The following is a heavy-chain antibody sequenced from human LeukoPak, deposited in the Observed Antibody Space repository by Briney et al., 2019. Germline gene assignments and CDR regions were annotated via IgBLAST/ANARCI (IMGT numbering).Heavy chain of an antibody. Sequence: GRSLRLSCAASGFTFSSYGMHWVRQAPGKGLEWVAVISYDGSNKYYTDSVKDRFTFSRDNAKNTLYLQMNSLRAEDTAVYYCAKDLGGYYGSGSPIWGYFDYWGQGTLVTVSS. J-gene: IGHJ4*02. D-gene: IGHD3-10*01. V-gene: IGHV3-30*18. CDR1: GFTFSSYG. CDR3: AKDLGGYYGSGSPIWGYFDY. CDR2: ISYDGSNK.